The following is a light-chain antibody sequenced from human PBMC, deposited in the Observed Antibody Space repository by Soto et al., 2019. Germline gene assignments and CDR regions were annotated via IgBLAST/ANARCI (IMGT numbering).Light chain of an antibody. V-gene: IGKV3-11*01. CDR2: DAS. CDR1: QSVNSN. J-gene: IGKJ1*01. Sequence: EIVMTQSPATLSVSPGERATISCRASQSVNSNLAWYQQKPGQAPRLLIYDASNRATGIPARFSGSGSGTDFTLTISSLEPEDFAVYYCHHRSGWPWTFGPGTKV. CDR3: HHRSGWPWT.